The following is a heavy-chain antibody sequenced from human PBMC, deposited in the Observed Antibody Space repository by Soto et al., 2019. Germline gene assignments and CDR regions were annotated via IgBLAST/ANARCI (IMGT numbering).Heavy chain of an antibody. Sequence: GGSLRLSCAASGFTFSGSAMHWVRQASGKGLEWVGRIRSKANSYATAYAASVKGRFTISRDDSKNTAYVQMNSLKTEDTAVYYCTRPPSNYDILTGPVDYWGQGTLVTVSS. V-gene: IGHV3-73*01. J-gene: IGHJ4*02. CDR1: GFTFSGSA. CDR2: IRSKANSYAT. CDR3: TRPPSNYDILTGPVDY. D-gene: IGHD3-9*01.